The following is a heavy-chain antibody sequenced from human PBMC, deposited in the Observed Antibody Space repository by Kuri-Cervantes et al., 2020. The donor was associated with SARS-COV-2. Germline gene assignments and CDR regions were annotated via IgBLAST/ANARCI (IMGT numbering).Heavy chain of an antibody. CDR1: GFTFSGHW. Sequence: GESLKISCAASGFTFSGHWIHWVRQAPGKGLVWVSRINPDGSYTNNADSGKGRFTLSRYNSKNTLFLQMNNLRADDTAVYYCAKEWEMATVNPVYDFWGQGTLVTVSS. V-gene: IGHV3-74*01. D-gene: IGHD5-24*01. J-gene: IGHJ4*02. CDR2: INPDGSYT. CDR3: AKEWEMATVNPVYDF.